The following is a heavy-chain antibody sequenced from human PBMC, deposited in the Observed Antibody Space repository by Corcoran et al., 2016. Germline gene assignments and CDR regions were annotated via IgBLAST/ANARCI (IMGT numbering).Heavy chain of an antibody. CDR3: ASWGDYGDYYVDY. CDR1: GGSISSSSYY. Sequence: QLQLQESGPGLVKPSETLSLTCTVSGGSISSSSYYWGWIRQPPGKGLEWIGSIYYSGSTYYNPSLKSRVTISVDTSKNQFSLKLSSGTAADTAVYYCASWGDYGDYYVDYWGQGTLVTVAS. CDR2: IYYSGST. D-gene: IGHD4-17*01. J-gene: IGHJ4*02. V-gene: IGHV4-39*07.